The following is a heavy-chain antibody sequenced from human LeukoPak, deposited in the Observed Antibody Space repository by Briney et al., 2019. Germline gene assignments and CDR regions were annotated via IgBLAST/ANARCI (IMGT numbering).Heavy chain of an antibody. J-gene: IGHJ4*02. D-gene: IGHD2-2*01. Sequence: ASVKVSCKASGYTFTGYYMHWVRQAPGQGLEWMGWINPNSGGTNYAQKFQGRVTMTRDTSISTPYMELSRLRSDDTAVYYCAVRGTLYCSSTSCYLWWGQGTLVTVSS. CDR3: AVRGTLYCSSTSCYLW. CDR1: GYTFTGYY. CDR2: INPNSGGT. V-gene: IGHV1-2*02.